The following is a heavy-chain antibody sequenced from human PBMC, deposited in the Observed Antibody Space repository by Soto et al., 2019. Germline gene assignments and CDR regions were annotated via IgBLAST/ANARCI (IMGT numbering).Heavy chain of an antibody. CDR2: ISYAGSNK. D-gene: IGHD1-1*01. CDR1: GVTFRRYG. CDR3: AKARMGAGMRCYFDY. V-gene: IGHV3-30*18. J-gene: IGHJ4*02. Sequence: QVQLVESGGGVVQPGESRRLSCAGSGVTFRRYGMDWVRQAPGKGLEWVAVISYAGSNKYYVDSVKGRFPSSRDKSKNTLYLQMNSVSAEATAVYYCAKARMGAGMRCYFDYWGQGMLVPVSS.